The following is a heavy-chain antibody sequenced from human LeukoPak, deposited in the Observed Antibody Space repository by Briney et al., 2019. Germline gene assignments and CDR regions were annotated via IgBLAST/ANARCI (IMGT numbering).Heavy chain of an antibody. CDR1: GYTFTGYY. D-gene: IGHD3-10*01. V-gene: IGHV1-2*02. CDR3: ARGGYYGSGSHLGAFDI. J-gene: IGHJ3*02. Sequence: ASVKVSCKASGYTFTGYYMHWVRQAPGQGLEWMGWINPNSGGTNYAQKFQGRVTMTRDTSISTAYMELSRLRSDDTAVYYCARGGYYGSGSHLGAFDIWGQGTMVTVSS. CDR2: INPNSGGT.